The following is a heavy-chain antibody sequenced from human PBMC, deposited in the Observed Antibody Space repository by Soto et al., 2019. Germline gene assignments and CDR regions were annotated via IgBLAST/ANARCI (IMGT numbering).Heavy chain of an antibody. CDR1: GGSISSYY. CDR2: IYYSGST. CDR3: ARDRYDSSGYDY. J-gene: IGHJ4*02. Sequence: QVQLQESGPGLVKPSETLSLTCTVSGGSISSYYWSWIRQPPGKGLEWIGYIYYSGSTNYNPSLKSRVTIAVDTSKTQSSLKLSSVTAADTAVYYCARDRYDSSGYDYWGQGTLVTVSS. V-gene: IGHV4-59*01. D-gene: IGHD3-22*01.